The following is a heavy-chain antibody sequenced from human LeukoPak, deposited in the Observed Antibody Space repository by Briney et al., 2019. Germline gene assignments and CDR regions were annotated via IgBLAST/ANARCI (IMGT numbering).Heavy chain of an antibody. Sequence: ASVKLSCKASGYTFTNQDINWVRQATGQGLEWVAWINPSTGNTSYSQNFQGRVTITRDRSMATAYMHLSSLRSEAMAVYYCVRFYSSSWYYDLWGQGTLVTVSS. CDR3: VRFYSSSWYYDL. D-gene: IGHD6-13*01. CDR2: INPSTGNT. CDR1: GYTFTNQD. V-gene: IGHV1-8*03. J-gene: IGHJ4*02.